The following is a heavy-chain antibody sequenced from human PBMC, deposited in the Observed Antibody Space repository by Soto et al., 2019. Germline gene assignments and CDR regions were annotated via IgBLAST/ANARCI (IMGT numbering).Heavy chain of an antibody. CDR3: AHYSSGRAFGI. Sequence: YYGCWIRQQPGKGLEWIGYIYYSGSTYYNPSLKSRVTISVDTSKNQFSLKLSSVTAAVSAVYYCAHYSSGRAFGIWGQGTMVT. V-gene: IGHV4-30-4*06. J-gene: IGHJ3*02. D-gene: IGHD6-19*01. CDR2: IYYSGST. CDR1: YY.